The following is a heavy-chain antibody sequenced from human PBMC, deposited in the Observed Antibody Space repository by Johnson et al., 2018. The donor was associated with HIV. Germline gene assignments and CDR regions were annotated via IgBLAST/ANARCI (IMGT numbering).Heavy chain of an antibody. J-gene: IGHJ3*02. V-gene: IGHV3-15*01. CDR2: IKSKTDGGTT. CDR3: TTRRVVGATPTPDDAFDI. CDR1: GFTFSNAW. Sequence: VQLVESGGGLVKPGGSLRLSCAASGFTFSNAWMNWVRQAPGKGLEWVGRIKSKTDGGTTDYAAPVKGRFTISRDDSKNTLSLQMNSLKTEDTAVYYCTTRRVVGATPTPDDAFDIWGQGTMVTVSS. D-gene: IGHD1-26*01.